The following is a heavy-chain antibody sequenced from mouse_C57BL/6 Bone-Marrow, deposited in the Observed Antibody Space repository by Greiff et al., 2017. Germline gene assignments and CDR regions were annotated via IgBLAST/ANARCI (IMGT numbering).Heavy chain of an antibody. CDR3: TSSYDYDEAWFAY. Sequence: VQLQQSGAELVRPGASVKLSCTASGFNIKDDYMPWVKQRPEQGLEWIGWIDPENGDTEYASKFQGKATITADTSSNTAYLQLSSLTSEDTAVYYCTSSYDYDEAWFAYWGQGTLVTVSA. CDR2: IDPENGDT. V-gene: IGHV14-4*01. CDR1: GFNIKDDY. J-gene: IGHJ3*01. D-gene: IGHD2-4*01.